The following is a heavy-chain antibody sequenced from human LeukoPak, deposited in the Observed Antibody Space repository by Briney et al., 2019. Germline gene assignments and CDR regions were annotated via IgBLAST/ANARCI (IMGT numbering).Heavy chain of an antibody. CDR2: IRDKANSYAT. V-gene: IGHV3-73*01. Sequence: PGGSLRLSCAASGFTFSGSAIHWVRQASGKGLEWVGRIRDKANSYATAYIASVKGRFTISRDDSKNTAYLRMSSLKTEDTAVYYCTRWDCTTTGCYPFDYWGQGTLDTVSS. D-gene: IGHD2-2*01. CDR3: TRWDCTTTGCYPFDY. CDR1: GFTFSGSA. J-gene: IGHJ4*02.